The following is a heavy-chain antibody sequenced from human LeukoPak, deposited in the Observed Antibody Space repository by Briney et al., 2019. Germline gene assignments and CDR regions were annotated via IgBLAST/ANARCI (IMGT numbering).Heavy chain of an antibody. Sequence: PGGSLRLSCITSGFTFGDSAMSWFRQAPGKGLEWVSSISSSSSYIYYADSVKGRFTISRDNAKNSLYLQMNSLRAEDTAVYYCARMTNPRTGEGWFDPWGQGTLVTVSS. J-gene: IGHJ5*02. V-gene: IGHV3-21*01. CDR3: ARMTNPRTGEGWFDP. CDR1: GFTFGDSA. CDR2: ISSSSSYI. D-gene: IGHD7-27*01.